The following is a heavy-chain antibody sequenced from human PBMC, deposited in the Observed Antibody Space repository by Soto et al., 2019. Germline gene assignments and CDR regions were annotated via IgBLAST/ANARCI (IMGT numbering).Heavy chain of an antibody. D-gene: IGHD3-3*01. CDR1: GGTFSSYA. V-gene: IGHV1-69*13. CDR2: IIPIFGTA. Sequence: GASVKVSCKASGGTFSSYAISWVRQAPGQGLEWMGGIIPIFGTANYAQKFQGRVTITAGESTSTAYMELSSLRSEDTAVYYCARGYLEWTMSFKYYGMDVWGQGTKVTVSS. CDR3: ARGYLEWTMSFKYYGMDV. J-gene: IGHJ6*02.